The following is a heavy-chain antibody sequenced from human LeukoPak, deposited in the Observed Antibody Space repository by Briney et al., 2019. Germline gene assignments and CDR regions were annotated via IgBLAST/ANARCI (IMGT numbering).Heavy chain of an antibody. V-gene: IGHV1-46*01. CDR1: GYTFTSYY. Sequence: ASVKVSCKASGYTFTSYYMHWVRQAPGQGLEWMGIINPSGGSTSYAQKFQGRVTITADKSTSTAYMELSSLRSEDTAVYYCARDRWLGELSSSAYYYYYMDVWGKGTTVTVSS. D-gene: IGHD3-16*02. J-gene: IGHJ6*03. CDR2: INPSGGST. CDR3: ARDRWLGELSSSAYYYYYMDV.